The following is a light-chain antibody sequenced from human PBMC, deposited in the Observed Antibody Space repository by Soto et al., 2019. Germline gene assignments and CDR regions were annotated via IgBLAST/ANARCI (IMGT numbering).Light chain of an antibody. CDR2: DAS. Sequence: EIVLTQSPATLSLSPGERATLSCRASQSARSNLAWYQQKPGQPPRLLIYDASSRATGIPDRFSGGGSGTDFTLTISRLEPEDFAVYYCQQFSSYPLTFGGGTKVDIK. J-gene: IGKJ4*01. CDR1: QSARSN. CDR3: QQFSSYPLT. V-gene: IGKV3-20*01.